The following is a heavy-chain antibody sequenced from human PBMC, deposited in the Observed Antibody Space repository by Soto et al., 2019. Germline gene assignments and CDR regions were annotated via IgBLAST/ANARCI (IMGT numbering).Heavy chain of an antibody. CDR3: ASPRGEDRGYGY. J-gene: IGHJ4*02. CDR1: GYTSTSYA. CDR2: INAGNGNT. Sequence: GASVKVSCKASGYTSTSYAMHWVRQAPGQRLEWMGWINAGNGNTKYSQKFQGRVTITRDTSASTAYMELSSLRSEDTDMSYCASPRGEDRGYGYWGQGTLVTVSS. D-gene: IGHD3-10*01. V-gene: IGHV1-3*01.